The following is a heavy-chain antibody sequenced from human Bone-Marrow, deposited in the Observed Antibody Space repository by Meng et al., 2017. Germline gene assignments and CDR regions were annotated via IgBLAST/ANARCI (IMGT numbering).Heavy chain of an antibody. CDR3: AKDSGSHDY. J-gene: IGHJ4*02. V-gene: IGHV3-23*01. CDR1: GFTVSSNY. Sequence: GESLKISCAASGFTVSSNYMSWVRQAPGKGLEWVSAISGSGGSTYYADSVKGRFTISRDNSKNTLYLQMNSLRAEETAVYYCAKDSGSHDYWGQGTLVTVSS. D-gene: IGHD1-26*01. CDR2: ISGSGGST.